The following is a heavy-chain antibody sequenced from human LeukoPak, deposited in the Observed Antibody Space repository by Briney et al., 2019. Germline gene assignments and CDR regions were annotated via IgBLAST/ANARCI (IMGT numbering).Heavy chain of an antibody. CDR2: ISVYNGDT. V-gene: IGHV1-18*04. CDR3: ARDRGYCSSTSCSKWGPGDFDY. D-gene: IGHD2-2*01. J-gene: IGHJ4*02. CDR1: GYTFVSYG. Sequence: ASVKVSCKASGYTFVSYGITWVRQAPGQGLEWMGWISVYNGDTKYAQNLQGRVTLTTDTSTSTAYMELRSLRSDDTAVYYCARDRGYCSSTSCSKWGPGDFDYWGQGTLVTVSS.